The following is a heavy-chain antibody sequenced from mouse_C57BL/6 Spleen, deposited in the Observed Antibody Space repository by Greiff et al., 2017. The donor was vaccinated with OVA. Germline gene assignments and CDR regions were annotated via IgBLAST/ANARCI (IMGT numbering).Heavy chain of an antibody. CDR3: AVYYDYDLYYAMDY. CDR1: GYSFTDYN. CDR2: INPTYGTT. V-gene: IGHV1-39*01. Sequence: VQLQQSGPELVKPGASVKISCKASGYSFTDYNMNWVKQSNGQSLEWIGVINPTYGTTSSNQKFKVKATLTVAQSSSTAYMQLNSLTSEDSAVDYCAVYYDYDLYYAMDYWGQGTSVTVSS. D-gene: IGHD2-4*01. J-gene: IGHJ4*01.